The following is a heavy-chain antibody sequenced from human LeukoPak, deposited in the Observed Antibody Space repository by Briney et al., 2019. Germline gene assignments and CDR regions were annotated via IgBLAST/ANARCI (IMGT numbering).Heavy chain of an antibody. D-gene: IGHD3-22*01. CDR2: ISDSGGRT. Sequence: GGSVRVSCAVSGITLSNYGMSGVRQAPGKGLEWVAGISDSGGRTNYADSVKGRFTISRDKSKNTLYLQMNSLRAGDTGVYFCAKRGVVIRVILVGFHKEAYYFASWGQGALVTVSS. CDR3: AKRGVVIRVILVGFHKEAYYFAS. J-gene: IGHJ4*02. CDR1: GITLSNYG. V-gene: IGHV3-23*01.